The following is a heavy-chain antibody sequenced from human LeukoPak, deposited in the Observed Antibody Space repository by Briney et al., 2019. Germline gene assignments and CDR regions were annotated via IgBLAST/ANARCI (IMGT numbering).Heavy chain of an antibody. CDR3: AKDTLRIAVASPDY. CDR1: GFTFSSYG. V-gene: IGHV3-30*02. CDR2: IRYDGSNK. J-gene: IGHJ4*02. D-gene: IGHD6-19*01. Sequence: GGSLRLSCAASGFTFSSYGMHWVRQAPGKGLEWVAFIRYDGSNKYYADSVKGRFTISRDNSKNTLYLQMNSLRAEDTAVYYCAKDTLRIAVASPDYWGQGTLVTVSS.